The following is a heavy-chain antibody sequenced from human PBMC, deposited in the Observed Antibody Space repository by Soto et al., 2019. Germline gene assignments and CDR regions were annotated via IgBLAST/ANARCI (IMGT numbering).Heavy chain of an antibody. J-gene: IGHJ4*02. Sequence: EVQLLDSGGDLVQPGGSLRLSCAASGFTFSNYPMSWVRQSPGKGLEWVSAISGSGGSTYYADSVKGRFTISRDNSKNTLYLQMNSLRAEDTAVYYCAKSPRGRGFGKVTPVVPGVDYWGQGTLVTVSS. CDR3: AKSPRGRGFGKVTPVVPGVDY. D-gene: IGHD3-3*01. V-gene: IGHV3-23*01. CDR1: GFTFSNYP. CDR2: ISGSGGST.